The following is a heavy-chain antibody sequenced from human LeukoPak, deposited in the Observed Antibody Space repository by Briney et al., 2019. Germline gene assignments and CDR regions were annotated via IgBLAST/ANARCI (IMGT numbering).Heavy chain of an antibody. CDR2: ISYDGSNK. J-gene: IGHJ6*02. Sequence: GRSLRLSCAASGFTFSSYGMHWARQAPGKGLEWVAVISYDGSNKYHADSVKGRFTISRDNSKNTLYLQMNSLRVEDTAIYYCAKDSRYYYYGLDVWGQGTTVTVSS. CDR1: GFTFSSYG. V-gene: IGHV3-30*18. CDR3: AKDSRYYYYGLDV.